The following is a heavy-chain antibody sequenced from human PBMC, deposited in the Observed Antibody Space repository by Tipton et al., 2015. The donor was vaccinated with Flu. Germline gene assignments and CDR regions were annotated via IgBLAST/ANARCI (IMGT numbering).Heavy chain of an antibody. CDR1: GFTFSSHW. CDR3: TTGVAVWL. D-gene: IGHD6-19*01. CDR2: IYSDGSIT. J-gene: IGHJ4*02. Sequence: SLRLSCAASGFTFSSHWMQWVRQAPGKGLVWVSRIYSDGSITSYADSVKGRFTISRDNAKNTLYLQMNSLRAEDTGVYYCTTGVAVWLWGQGTLVTVSS. V-gene: IGHV3-74*01.